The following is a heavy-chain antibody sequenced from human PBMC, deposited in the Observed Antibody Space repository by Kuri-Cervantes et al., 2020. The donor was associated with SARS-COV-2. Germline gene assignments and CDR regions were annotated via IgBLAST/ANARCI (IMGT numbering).Heavy chain of an antibody. CDR1: GGSISSYC. CDR2: IYYSGST. Sequence: ESLKISCTVSGGSISSYCWSWIRQPPGKGLEWIGYIYYSGSTNYNPSLKSRVTISVDTSKNQFSLKLSSVTAADTAVYYCARVVRGWYPQGRKGDWFGPWGQGTLVTVSS. CDR3: ARVVRGWYPQGRKGDWFGP. J-gene: IGHJ5*02. D-gene: IGHD2-15*01. V-gene: IGHV4-59*01.